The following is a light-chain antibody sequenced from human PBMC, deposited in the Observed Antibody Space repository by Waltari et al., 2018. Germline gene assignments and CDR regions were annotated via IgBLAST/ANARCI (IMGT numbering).Light chain of an antibody. Sequence: QSALTQPAPVSGSPGHSITIPCPRTSRDVGHYNLVSRYQQHPGKPPKLMIYEVSQRPSGVSNRFSGSKSGNTASLTISGLQPEDETDYYCCSYAGHSTYVFGTGTKVTVL. V-gene: IGLV2-23*02. CDR3: CSYAGHSTYV. CDR1: SRDVGHYNL. CDR2: EVS. J-gene: IGLJ1*01.